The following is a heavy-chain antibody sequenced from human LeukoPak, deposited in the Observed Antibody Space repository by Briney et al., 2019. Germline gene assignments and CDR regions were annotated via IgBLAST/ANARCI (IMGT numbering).Heavy chain of an antibody. D-gene: IGHD3-10*01. CDR3: ARTASTYYYGSGDAFDI. V-gene: IGHV4-39*07. J-gene: IGHJ3*02. Sequence: PSETLSLTCTVSGGSISSSSYYWGWVRQPPGTGLEWIGSIYYSGSTYYNPSLKSRVTISVDTSKNQFSLKLSSVTAADTAVYYCARTASTYYYGSGDAFDIWGQGTMVTVSS. CDR2: IYYSGST. CDR1: GGSISSSSYY.